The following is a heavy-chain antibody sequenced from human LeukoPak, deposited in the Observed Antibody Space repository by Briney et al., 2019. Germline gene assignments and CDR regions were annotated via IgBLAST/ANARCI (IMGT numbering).Heavy chain of an antibody. D-gene: IGHD5-18*01. V-gene: IGHV3-66*01. CDR3: ARADTAMVPYYYGMDV. J-gene: IGHJ6*02. CDR2: IYSGGST. Sequence: GGSLRLSCAASGFTVSSNYMSWVRQAPGKGLELVSVIYSGGSTYYADSVKGRFTISRDNSKNTLYFQMNSLRAEDMAVYYCARADTAMVPYYYGMDVWGQGTTVTVSS. CDR1: GFTVSSNY.